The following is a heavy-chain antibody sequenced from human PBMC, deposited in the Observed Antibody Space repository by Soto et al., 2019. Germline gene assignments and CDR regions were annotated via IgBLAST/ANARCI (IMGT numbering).Heavy chain of an antibody. D-gene: IGHD2-15*01. Sequence: QVPLVQSGAEVKKPGASVKVSCKASGYTFTSYAMHWVRQAPGQRLEWMGWINASNGNTKYSQKFQGRVTITRDTSASTAYMELSSLRSDDTAVYYCARDGGSGLVVAATPYHFDYWGQGTLVTVSS. V-gene: IGHV1-3*01. CDR3: ARDGGSGLVVAATPYHFDY. CDR2: INASNGNT. CDR1: GYTFTSYA. J-gene: IGHJ4*01.